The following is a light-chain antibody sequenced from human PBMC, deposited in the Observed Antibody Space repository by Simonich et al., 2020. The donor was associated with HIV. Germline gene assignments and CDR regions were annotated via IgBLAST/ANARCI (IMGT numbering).Light chain of an antibody. Sequence: QSALTQPASVSGSPGQSITISCTGTSSDVGGFNYVSWYQQHPGKAPKLMIYDVSNRPPGVSNRFSASKSGNTASLSISGLQAEDEADYYCSSFTSSRTLVFGGGTKLTVL. CDR2: DVS. CDR3: SSFTSSRTLV. J-gene: IGLJ3*02. V-gene: IGLV2-14*03. CDR1: SSDVGGFNY.